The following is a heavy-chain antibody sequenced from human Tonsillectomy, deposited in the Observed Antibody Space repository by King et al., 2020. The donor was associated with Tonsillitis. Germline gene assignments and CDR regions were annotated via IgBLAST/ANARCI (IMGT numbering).Heavy chain of an antibody. J-gene: IGHJ3*02. D-gene: IGHD3-10*01. Sequence: VQLVESGGALVKPGGFLRLSCAASEFTFSDHQMNWIRQAPGKGLEWISYISSSSTYTDYADSVKGRFTISRDNAKNSLYLQMNSLRAEDTAVYYCARDQTPYLADAFDIWGQGTMVTVSS. CDR3: ARDQTPYLADAFDI. CDR1: EFTFSDHQ. CDR2: ISSSSTYT. V-gene: IGHV3-11*06.